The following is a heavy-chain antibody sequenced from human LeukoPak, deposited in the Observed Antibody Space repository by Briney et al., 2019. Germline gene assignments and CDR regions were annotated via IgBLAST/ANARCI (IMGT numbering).Heavy chain of an antibody. CDR1: GGSFSGYY. CDR3: ARDQEQWPQYYFDY. Sequence: PSETLSLTCAVYGGSFSGYYWSWIRQPPGKGLEWIGEINHSGSTNYNPSLKSRVTISVDTSKNQFSLKLSSVTAADTAVYYCARDQEQWPQYYFDYWGQGTLVTVSS. D-gene: IGHD6-19*01. V-gene: IGHV4-34*01. J-gene: IGHJ4*02. CDR2: INHSGST.